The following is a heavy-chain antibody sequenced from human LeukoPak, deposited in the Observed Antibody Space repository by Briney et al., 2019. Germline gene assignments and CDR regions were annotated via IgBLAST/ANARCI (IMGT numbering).Heavy chain of an antibody. J-gene: IGHJ4*02. V-gene: IGHV3-48*04. CDR2: ISSSGTNI. Sequence: GGSLRLSCAASGFTFCNYNMNWVRKAPGKGLEWVSYISSSGTNIYYAASVKGRFTISRDNTKNSLYLQMNSLRVEDTAVYYCAINPNWGQGTLVSVSS. CDR1: GFTFCNYN. CDR3: AINPN.